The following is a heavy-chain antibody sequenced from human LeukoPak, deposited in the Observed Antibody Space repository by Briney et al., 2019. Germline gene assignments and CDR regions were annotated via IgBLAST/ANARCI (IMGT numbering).Heavy chain of an antibody. CDR2: IYYRGST. Sequence: PSETLSLTCTVSGGSISSYYWSWLRQPPGKGLEWIGYIYYRGSTNYNPSLKSRVTISLDTSQNQFSLKLSSVTAADTAVYYCAGVRDAISSGYYQFDYWGQGTLVTVSS. V-gene: IGHV4-59*01. D-gene: IGHD3-22*01. CDR3: AGVRDAISSGYYQFDY. CDR1: GGSISSYY. J-gene: IGHJ4*02.